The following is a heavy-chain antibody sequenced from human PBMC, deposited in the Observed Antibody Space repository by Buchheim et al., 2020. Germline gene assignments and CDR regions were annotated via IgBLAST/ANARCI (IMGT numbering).Heavy chain of an antibody. D-gene: IGHD3-10*01. CDR2: IYYSGST. Sequence: QVQLQESGPGLVKPSQTLSLTCTVSGGSISSDDYYWSWIRQPPGKGLEWIGYIYYSGSTYYNPSLKSRLTISVYTSRNQFSLKLSSVTAADTAVYYCARDINGRADYWGQGTL. CDR1: GGSISSDDYY. V-gene: IGHV4-30-4*01. CDR3: ARDINGRADY. J-gene: IGHJ4*02.